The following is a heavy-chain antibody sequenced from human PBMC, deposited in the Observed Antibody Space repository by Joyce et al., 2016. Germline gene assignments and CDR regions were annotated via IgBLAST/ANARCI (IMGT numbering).Heavy chain of an antibody. J-gene: IGHJ6*02. V-gene: IGHV3-23*01. CDR2: IGGPGVNS. Sequence: EGQLLESGGGLVQPGGSLRLSCTASGFTFKNSIMSWVRQAPGKGLEWVSSIGGPGVNSYYADAVKGRLTISRDNDKDTLYLEMDSLKAEDTAVYYCVKHRYVILPDPKYFYGMDVWGLGTAVTVSS. CDR1: GFTFKNSI. CDR3: VKHRYVILPDPKYFYGMDV. D-gene: IGHD3-9*01.